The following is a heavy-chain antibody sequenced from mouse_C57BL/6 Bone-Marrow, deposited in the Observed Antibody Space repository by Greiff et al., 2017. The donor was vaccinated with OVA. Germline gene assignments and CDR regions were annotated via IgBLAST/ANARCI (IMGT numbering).Heavy chain of an antibody. V-gene: IGHV1-15*01. CDR2: IDPETGGT. J-gene: IGHJ3*01. D-gene: IGHD2-5*01. Sequence: QVQLKQSGAELVRPGASVTLSCKASGYTFTDYEMHWVKQTPVHGLEWIGAIDPETGGTAYNQKFKGKAILTADKSSSTAYMELRSLTSEDSAVYYCTRSWPYSNYDEAYWGQGTLVTVSA. CDR1: GYTFTDYE. CDR3: TRSWPYSNYDEAY.